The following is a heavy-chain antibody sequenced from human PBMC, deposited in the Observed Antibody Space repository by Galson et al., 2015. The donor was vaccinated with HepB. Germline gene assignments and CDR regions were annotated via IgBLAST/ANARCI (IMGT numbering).Heavy chain of an antibody. D-gene: IGHD6-13*01. CDR3: AREYRGQQQLVAVGHDYYYGMDV. CDR1: GYSFTMYY. CDR2: INPSGGGT. Sequence: SVKVSCKASGYSFTMYYMHWERQAPGQGPEWMGIINPSGGGTKYAQKFQGRVTMTRDTSTSTVYMELSSLGSEDTALYYCAREYRGQQQLVAVGHDYYYGMDVWGQGTTVTVSS. V-gene: IGHV1-46*01. J-gene: IGHJ6*02.